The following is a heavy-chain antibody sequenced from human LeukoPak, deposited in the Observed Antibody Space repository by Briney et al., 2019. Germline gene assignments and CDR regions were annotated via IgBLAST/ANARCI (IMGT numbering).Heavy chain of an antibody. D-gene: IGHD3-10*02. Sequence: SGGSLRLSCAASGFTFSNSGMHWVRQAPGKGLEWVAVIWYDGSNEYYADAVKGRFIISRDNSKHTVHLQMNSLRVEDTSVYYCAREISMFVNAFDLWGQGTLVAVSS. CDR3: AREISMFVNAFDL. J-gene: IGHJ3*01. CDR2: IWYDGSNE. CDR1: GFTFSNSG. V-gene: IGHV3-33*01.